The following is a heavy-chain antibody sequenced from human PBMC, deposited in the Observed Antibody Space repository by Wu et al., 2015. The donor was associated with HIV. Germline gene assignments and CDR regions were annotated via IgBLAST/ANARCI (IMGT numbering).Heavy chain of an antibody. CDR3: ARETRETKQWLVTTYFDY. CDR2: IIPIFGTA. Sequence: QVQLVQSGAEVKKPGSSVKVSCKASGGTFSSYAISWVRQAPGQGLEWMGRIIPIFGTANYAQKFQGRVTITADESTSTAYMELSSLRSEDTAVYYCARETRETKQWLVTTYFDYVGPGNAGHRLL. J-gene: IGHJ4*02. D-gene: IGHD6-19*01. CDR1: GGTFSSYA. V-gene: IGHV1-69*13.